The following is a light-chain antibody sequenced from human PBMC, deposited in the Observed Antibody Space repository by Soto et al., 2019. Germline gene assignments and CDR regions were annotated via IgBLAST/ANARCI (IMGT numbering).Light chain of an antibody. CDR2: KAS. CDR3: QQYNSYS. J-gene: IGKJ4*01. CDR1: QSISSW. Sequence: DIQMTQSPSTLSASVGDRVTITCRASQSISSWLAWYQQKQGKAPKILIYKASSLESGVTSRFSGSVSGTEFTLTIISLQPDECATYYCQQYNSYSFGGGTKVEIK. V-gene: IGKV1-5*03.